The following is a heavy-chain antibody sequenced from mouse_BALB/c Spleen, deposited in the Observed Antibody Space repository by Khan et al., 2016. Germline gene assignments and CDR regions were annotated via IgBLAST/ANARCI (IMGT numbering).Heavy chain of an antibody. V-gene: IGHV3-2*02. CDR1: GYSITSDYA. Sequence: EVQLQESGPGLVKPSQSLSLTCTVTGYSITSDYAWNWIRQFPGNKLEWMGYIIYSGSTRYYPSLKSRTSVTRDTSKNQFFLQLNSVTTEDTATYYCARTPTAYYAMDYRGQGTSVTVSS. J-gene: IGHJ4*01. CDR3: ARTPTAYYAMDY. CDR2: IIYSGST. D-gene: IGHD1-2*01.